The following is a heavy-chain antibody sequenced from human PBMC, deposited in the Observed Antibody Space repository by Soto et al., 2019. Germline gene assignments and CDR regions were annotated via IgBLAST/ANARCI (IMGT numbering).Heavy chain of an antibody. CDR3: ASELWFGEGNYGMDV. V-gene: IGHV4-39*01. D-gene: IGHD3-10*01. CDR1: GGSIRSSSSY. Sequence: SDTLSLTCTVSGGSIRSSSSYWGWIRQPPGKGLEWIGSIYYSGSTYYNPSLKSRVTISVDTSKNQFSLKLSSVTAADTAVYYCASELWFGEGNYGMDVWGQGTTVT. J-gene: IGHJ6*02. CDR2: IYYSGST.